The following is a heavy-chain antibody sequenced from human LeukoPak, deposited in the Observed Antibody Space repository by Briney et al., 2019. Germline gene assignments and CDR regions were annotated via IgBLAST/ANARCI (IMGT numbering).Heavy chain of an antibody. D-gene: IGHD4-11*01. Sequence: SETLSLTCAVSGYSITSGYYWAWIRQPPGKGLEWIGNIYHSGSTYYNPSLKSRVTVSVDTSKNQFSLKLSSVTAADTAVYYCARRYSNYFFDYWGQGTQVTVSS. CDR2: IYHSGST. CDR1: GYSITSGYY. V-gene: IGHV4-38-2*01. J-gene: IGHJ4*02. CDR3: ARRYSNYFFDY.